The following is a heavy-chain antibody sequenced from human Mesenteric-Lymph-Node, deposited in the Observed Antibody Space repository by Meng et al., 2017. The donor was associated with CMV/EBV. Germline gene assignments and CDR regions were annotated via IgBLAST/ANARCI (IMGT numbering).Heavy chain of an antibody. CDR3: ARDFDY. Sequence: GESLKISCAASAFTVSSHYMSWVRQAPGKGLEWVANIKQDGSEKYYVDSVKGRFTISRDNAKNSLYLQMNSLRAEDTAVYYCARDFDYWGQGTLVTVSS. CDR2: IKQDGSEK. V-gene: IGHV3-7*01. J-gene: IGHJ4*02. CDR1: AFTVSSHY.